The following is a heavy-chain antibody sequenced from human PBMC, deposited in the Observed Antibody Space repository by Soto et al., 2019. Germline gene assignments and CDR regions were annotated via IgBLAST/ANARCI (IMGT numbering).Heavy chain of an antibody. J-gene: IGHJ5*02. D-gene: IGHD3-9*01. CDR3: AHMPPPPDVLPYFDGLFSRMSWFDP. CDR1: GFSLSTSGVG. Sequence: SGPTLVNPTQTLTLTCTFSGFSLSTSGVGVGWIRQPPGKALEWLALIYWNDDKRYSPSLKSRLTITKDTSKNQVVLTMTNMDPGDTATYYCAHMPPPPDVLPYFDGLFSRMSWFDPWGQGTRVTVCS. V-gene: IGHV2-5*01. CDR2: IYWNDDK.